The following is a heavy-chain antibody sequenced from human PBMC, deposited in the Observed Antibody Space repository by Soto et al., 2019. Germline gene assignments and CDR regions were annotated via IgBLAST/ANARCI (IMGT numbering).Heavy chain of an antibody. D-gene: IGHD2-2*03. CDR1: GGSISSGGYS. CDR3: VRLNGYCVSTKCRGYYGMDV. CDR2: IYHSGST. J-gene: IGHJ6*02. Sequence: PSETLYLTCAVSGGSISSGGYSWSWIRQPPGKGLEWIGYIYHSGSTCYNPSLKSRVTISVDTSKNEFSLRLNSVTAADTAVYYCVRLNGYCVSTKCRGYYGMDVWGQGTTVTAP. V-gene: IGHV4-30-2*01.